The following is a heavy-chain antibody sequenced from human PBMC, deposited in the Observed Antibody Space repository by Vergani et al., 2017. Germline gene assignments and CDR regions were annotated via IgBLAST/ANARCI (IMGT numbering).Heavy chain of an antibody. J-gene: IGHJ6*03. D-gene: IGHD5-24*01. CDR3: ARVREYYYYYYMDV. V-gene: IGHV3-53*01. CDR2: IYSGGST. Sequence: VQLVESGGGLVKPGGSLRLSCAASGFTVSSNYMSWVRQAPGKGLEWVSVIYSGGSTYYADSVKGRFTISRDNSKNTLYLQMNSLRAEDTAVYYCARVREYYYYYYMDVWGKGTTVTVSS. CDR1: GFTVSSNY.